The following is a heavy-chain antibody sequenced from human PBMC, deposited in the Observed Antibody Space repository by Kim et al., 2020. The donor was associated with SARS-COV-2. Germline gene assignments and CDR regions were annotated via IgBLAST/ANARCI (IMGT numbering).Heavy chain of an antibody. J-gene: IGHJ2*01. V-gene: IGHV4-31*02. D-gene: IGHD2-2*01. Sequence: KSRVTISVDTSKNQFSLKLSSVTAADTAVYYCAGVGYCSSSAGLPCHFDLWGRGTLVTVSS. CDR3: AGVGYCSSSAGLPCHFDL.